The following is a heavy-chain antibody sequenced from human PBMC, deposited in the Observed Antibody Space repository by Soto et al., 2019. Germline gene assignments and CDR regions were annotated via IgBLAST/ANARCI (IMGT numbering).Heavy chain of an antibody. Sequence: SETLSLTCTVSGGSVSSGSYYWSWIRQPPGKGLEWIGYIYYSGSTNYNPSLKSRVTISVDTSKNQFSLKLSSVTAADTAVYYCASDSSGYYHPLDYWGQGTLVTVSS. J-gene: IGHJ4*02. CDR1: GGSVSSGSYY. D-gene: IGHD3-22*01. CDR3: ASDSSGYYHPLDY. CDR2: IYYSGST. V-gene: IGHV4-61*01.